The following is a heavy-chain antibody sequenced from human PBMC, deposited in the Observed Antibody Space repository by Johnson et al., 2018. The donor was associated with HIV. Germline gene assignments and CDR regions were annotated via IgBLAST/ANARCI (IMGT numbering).Heavy chain of an antibody. CDR3: GKDNTVVITNLFDAFDI. J-gene: IGHJ3*02. CDR1: GFTVTTNY. CDR2: IYSGGGT. D-gene: IGHD3-22*01. Sequence: VQLVESGGGLVQPGGSLRLSCAASGFTVTTNYISWVRQAPGTGLEWVSAIYSGGGTYYTDSVKGRLTISRDNSKNTLYLQMNSLSAEDTAVYSFGKDNTVVITNLFDAFDIWGQGTMVTVSS. V-gene: IGHV3-66*01.